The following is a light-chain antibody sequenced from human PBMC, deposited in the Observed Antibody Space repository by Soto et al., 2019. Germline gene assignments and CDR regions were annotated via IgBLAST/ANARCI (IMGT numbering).Light chain of an antibody. CDR3: CSSAGVNTFYV. CDR1: SSDVGSYNL. Sequence: QSALTQPASVSGSPGQSITISCTGTSSDVGSYNLVSWYQQHPGKAPKLLIYGVSKRPSGVSDRFSGSKSGDTASLTISGLLAEDEADYYCCSSAGVNTFYVFGTGTKVTVL. V-gene: IGLV2-23*02. CDR2: GVS. J-gene: IGLJ1*01.